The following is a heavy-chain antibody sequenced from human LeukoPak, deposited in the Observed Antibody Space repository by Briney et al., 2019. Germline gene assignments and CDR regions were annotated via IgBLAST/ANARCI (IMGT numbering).Heavy chain of an antibody. V-gene: IGHV4-59*08. CDR3: ARRRASGFGELFDY. D-gene: IGHD3-10*01. Sequence: PSETLSLTCTVSGGSISSYYWSWIRQPPGKGLEWIGYIYNSGSTNYNPSLKSRVTISIDTSKNQFSLKLSSVTAADTAVYYCARRRASGFGELFDYWGQGTLVTVSS. J-gene: IGHJ4*02. CDR1: GGSISSYY. CDR2: IYNSGST.